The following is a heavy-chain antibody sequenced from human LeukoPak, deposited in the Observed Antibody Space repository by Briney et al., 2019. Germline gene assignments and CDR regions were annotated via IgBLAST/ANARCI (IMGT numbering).Heavy chain of an antibody. CDR2: INAGNGNT. CDR1: GYTFTSYA. J-gene: IGHJ3*02. CDR3: ARDVSNYYDSSGYSDAFDI. V-gene: IGHV1-3*01. D-gene: IGHD3-22*01. Sequence: ASVKVSCKASGYTFTSYAMHWVRQAPGQRLEWMGWINAGNGNTKYSQKFQGRVTITRDTSASTAYMELSSLRSEDTAVYYCARDVSNYYDSSGYSDAFDIWGQGTMVTVSS.